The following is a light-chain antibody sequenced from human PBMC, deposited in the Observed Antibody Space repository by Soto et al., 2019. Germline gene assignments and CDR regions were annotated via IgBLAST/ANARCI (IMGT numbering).Light chain of an antibody. Sequence: EVVLPQYPGTLSLSPGERATLSCRASQSVAANYLAWYQQKRGQAPRLLIYGASSRATGIPDRFSGSGSGTDFTLTISRLEPEDFSVYYCHQYGTAPLTFGPGTKVDIK. V-gene: IGKV3-20*01. J-gene: IGKJ3*01. CDR1: QSVAANY. CDR3: HQYGTAPLT. CDR2: GAS.